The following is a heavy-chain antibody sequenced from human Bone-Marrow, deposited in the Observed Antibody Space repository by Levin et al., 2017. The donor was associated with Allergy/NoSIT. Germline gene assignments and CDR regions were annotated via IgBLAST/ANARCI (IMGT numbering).Heavy chain of an antibody. CDR3: ARPSSGWYKNAFDL. CDR1: GITVSTNN. CDR2: IYSGDKT. J-gene: IGHJ3*01. Sequence: LSLTCGASGITVSTNNMSWVRQAPGKGLEWVSLIYSGDKTYYADSVKGRFTISRDNSKNTLYLQMNSLRPEDTAVYYCARPSSGWYKNAFDLWGRGTMVTVSS. D-gene: IGHD6-19*01. V-gene: IGHV3-53*01.